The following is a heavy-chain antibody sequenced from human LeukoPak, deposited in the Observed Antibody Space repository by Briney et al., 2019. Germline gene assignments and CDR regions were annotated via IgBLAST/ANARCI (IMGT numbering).Heavy chain of an antibody. J-gene: IGHJ3*02. Sequence: SETLSLTCTVSGGSISSGSYYWSWIRQPAGKGLEWIGRIYTSGSTNYNPSLKSRVTISVDTSKNQFSLKLSSVTAADTAVYYCVRDMDSSGYYYVGAFDIWGQGTMVTVSS. CDR2: IYTSGST. D-gene: IGHD3-22*01. CDR1: GGSISSGSYY. CDR3: VRDMDSSGYYYVGAFDI. V-gene: IGHV4-61*02.